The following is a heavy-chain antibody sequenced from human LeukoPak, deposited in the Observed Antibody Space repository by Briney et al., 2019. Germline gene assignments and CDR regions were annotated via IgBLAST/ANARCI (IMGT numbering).Heavy chain of an antibody. CDR3: ARVVNRRYCSGGSCYPNPYYYYYMDV. D-gene: IGHD2-15*01. CDR1: GYTFTSYG. CDR2: ISAYNGNT. V-gene: IGHV1-18*01. Sequence: GASVKVSCKASGYTFTSYGISWVRQAPGQGLEWMGWISAYNGNTNYAQKLQGRVTMTTDTSTSTAYMELRSLRSDDTAVYYCARVVNRRYCSGGSCYPNPYYYYYMDVWGKGTTVTVSS. J-gene: IGHJ6*03.